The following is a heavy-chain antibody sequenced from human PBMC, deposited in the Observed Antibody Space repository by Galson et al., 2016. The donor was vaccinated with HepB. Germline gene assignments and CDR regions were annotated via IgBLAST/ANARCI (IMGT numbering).Heavy chain of an antibody. V-gene: IGHV4-31*03. D-gene: IGHD2-15*01. Sequence: TLSLTCTVSGGSISSAGYYWTWIRHHPGKGLEWIGYIYDSAYTYYNPSLQSRITISLDTSKNQFSLNLGSVTAADTAVYYCARGSSENWFDSRGQGTLVTVSS. CDR3: ARGSSENWFDS. CDR1: GGSISSAGYY. CDR2: IYDSAYT. J-gene: IGHJ5*01.